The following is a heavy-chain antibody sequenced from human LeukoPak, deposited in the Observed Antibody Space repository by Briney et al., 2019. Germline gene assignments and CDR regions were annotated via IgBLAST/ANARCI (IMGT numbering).Heavy chain of an antibody. Sequence: PGGSLRLCCAASGFTLSNYAMNWVRQAPGQGLEWVSVISAAGVTYYADSLKGRFTISRDNSKNTLYLQMDSLRVEDTAVYYCGKANDDYYFDYWGQGTLVTVSS. J-gene: IGHJ4*02. CDR3: GKANDDYYFDY. CDR2: ISAAGVT. D-gene: IGHD1-1*01. CDR1: GFTLSNYA. V-gene: IGHV3-23*01.